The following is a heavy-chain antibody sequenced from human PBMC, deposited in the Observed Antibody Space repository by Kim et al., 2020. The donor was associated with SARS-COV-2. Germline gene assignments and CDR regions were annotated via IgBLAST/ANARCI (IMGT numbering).Heavy chain of an antibody. CDR1: GGTFSSYA. J-gene: IGHJ6*02. CDR3: ARETRRFLEWLLQDHQHSYSYYYGMDV. V-gene: IGHV1-69*13. Sequence: SVKVSCKASGGTFSSYAISWVRQAPGQGLEWMGGIIPIFGTANYAQKFQGRVTITADESTSTAYMELSSLRSEDTAVYYCARETRRFLEWLLQDHQHSYSYYYGMDVWGQGTTVTVSS. CDR2: IIPIFGTA. D-gene: IGHD3-3*01.